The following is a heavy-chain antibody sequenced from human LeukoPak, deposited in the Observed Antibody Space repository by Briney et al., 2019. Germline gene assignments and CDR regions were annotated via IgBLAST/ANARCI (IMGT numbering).Heavy chain of an antibody. D-gene: IGHD5-12*01. J-gene: IGHJ4*02. CDR3: ARDDSGYGSLFDY. CDR2: IIPIFGTA. V-gene: IGHV1-69*13. CDR1: GYTFTSYG. Sequence: SVKVSCKASGYTFTSYGISWVRQAPGQGLEWMGGIIPIFGTANYAQKFQGRVTIIADESTSTAYMELSSLRSEDTAVYYCARDDSGYGSLFDYWGQGTLVTVSS.